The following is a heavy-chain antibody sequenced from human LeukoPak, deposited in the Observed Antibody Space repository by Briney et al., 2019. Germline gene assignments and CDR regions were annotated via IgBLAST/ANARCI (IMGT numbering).Heavy chain of an antibody. J-gene: IGHJ4*02. CDR3: AREGVEGSLDY. V-gene: IGHV1-18*01. Sequence: GASVKVSCKTSGGTFSSYSISWVRQAPGQGLEWMGWISAYNGNTNYAQRLQGRVTMATDTSTSTAYMELRSLRSDDTAVYYCAREGVEGSLDYWGQGTLVTVSS. CDR2: ISAYNGNT. CDR1: GGTFSSYS. D-gene: IGHD3-10*01.